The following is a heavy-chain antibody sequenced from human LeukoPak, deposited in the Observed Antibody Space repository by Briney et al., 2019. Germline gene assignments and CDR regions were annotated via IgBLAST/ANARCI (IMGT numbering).Heavy chain of an antibody. CDR2: INHSGST. Sequence: SETLSLTCAVYGGSFSGYYWSWIRQPPGKGLEWIGEINHSGSTNYNPSLKSRVTISVDASKNQFSLKLSSVTAADTAVYYCARTRPTGIAAWRWFDPWGQGTLVTVSS. CDR3: ARTRPTGIAAWRWFDP. J-gene: IGHJ5*02. D-gene: IGHD6-25*01. CDR1: GGSFSGYY. V-gene: IGHV4-34*01.